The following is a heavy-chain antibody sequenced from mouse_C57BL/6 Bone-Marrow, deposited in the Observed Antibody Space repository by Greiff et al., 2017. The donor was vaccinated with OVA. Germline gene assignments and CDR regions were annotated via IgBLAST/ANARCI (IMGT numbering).Heavy chain of an antibody. D-gene: IGHD1-1*01. CDR3: ARSYYGSSPFAY. CDR2: IHPNSGST. Sequence: QVQLQQPGAELVKPGASVKLSCKASGYTFTSYWMHWVKQRPGQGLEWIGMIHPNSGSTNYNEKFKSKATLTVDNSSSTAYMQLSSLTSEDSAVYDCARSYYGSSPFAYWGQGTLVTVSA. CDR1: GYTFTSYW. J-gene: IGHJ3*01. V-gene: IGHV1-64*01.